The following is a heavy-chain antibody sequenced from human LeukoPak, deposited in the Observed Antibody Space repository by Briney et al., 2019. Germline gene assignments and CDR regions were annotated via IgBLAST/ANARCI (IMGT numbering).Heavy chain of an antibody. Sequence: GRSLRLSCAASGFTFSSYGMHWVRQAPGKGLEWVAVIWYGGSNKYYADSVKGRFTISRDNSKNTLYLQMNSLRAEDTAVYYCASMYSGSYPDYWGQGTLVTVSS. CDR1: GFTFSSYG. CDR2: IWYGGSNK. D-gene: IGHD1-26*01. V-gene: IGHV3-33*08. CDR3: ASMYSGSYPDY. J-gene: IGHJ4*02.